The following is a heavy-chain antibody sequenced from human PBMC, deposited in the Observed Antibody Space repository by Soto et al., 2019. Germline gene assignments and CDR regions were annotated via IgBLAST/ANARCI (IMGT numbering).Heavy chain of an antibody. Sequence: SETLSLTCTVSGGSISSSSYYWGWIRQPPGKGLEWIGSIYYSGSTYYNPSLKSRVTISVDTSKNQFSLKLSSVTAADTAVYYCASPHSSSWYLGYYYGMHVWGQGTTVTVSS. V-gene: IGHV4-39*01. CDR2: IYYSGST. D-gene: IGHD6-13*01. CDR3: ASPHSSSWYLGYYYGMHV. CDR1: GGSISSSSYY. J-gene: IGHJ6*02.